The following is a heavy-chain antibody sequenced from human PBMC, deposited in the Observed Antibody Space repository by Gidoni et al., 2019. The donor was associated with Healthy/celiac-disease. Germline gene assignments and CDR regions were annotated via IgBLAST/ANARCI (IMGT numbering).Heavy chain of an antibody. CDR3: ARFRGGYDFWSGYKSPYGMDV. Sequence: QVQLVQSGAEVKKPGASVQVSCKASGYTFTSYGISWVRQAPGQGLEWMGWISAYNGNTNYAQKLQGRFNMTTDTSTSTAYMELRSLRSDDTAVYYCARFRGGYDFWSGYKSPYGMDVWGQGTTVTVS. V-gene: IGHV1-18*01. J-gene: IGHJ6*02. D-gene: IGHD3-3*01. CDR1: GYTFTSYG. CDR2: ISAYNGNT.